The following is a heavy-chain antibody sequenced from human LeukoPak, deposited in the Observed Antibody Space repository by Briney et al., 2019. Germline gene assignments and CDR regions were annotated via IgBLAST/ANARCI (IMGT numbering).Heavy chain of an antibody. D-gene: IGHD2-2*01. CDR3: ARGGYDKPIDY. J-gene: IGHJ4*02. CDR2: ISGSGSYI. V-gene: IGHV3-21*01. Sequence: GGSLRLSCAASGFIFSPYSMNWVRQAPGKGLEWVSSISGSGSYIYYADPVKGRFTISRDNAKNSLYLQMNSLRAEDTAVYYCARGGYDKPIDYWGQGTLVTVSS. CDR1: GFIFSPYS.